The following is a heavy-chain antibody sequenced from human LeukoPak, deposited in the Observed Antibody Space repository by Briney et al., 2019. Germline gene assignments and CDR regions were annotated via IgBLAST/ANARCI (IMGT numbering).Heavy chain of an antibody. D-gene: IGHD6-13*01. J-gene: IGHJ3*02. CDR2: VYHSGST. CDR1: GGSISSSNW. CDR3: ARGRGAAAGDVRDDAFDI. V-gene: IGHV4-4*02. Sequence: PSETLSLTCAVSGGSISSSNWWSWVRQPPGKGLEWIGEVYHSGSTNYNPSLKSRVTISVDKSKNQFSLKLSSVTAADTAVYYCARGRGAAAGDVRDDAFDIWGQGTMVTVSS.